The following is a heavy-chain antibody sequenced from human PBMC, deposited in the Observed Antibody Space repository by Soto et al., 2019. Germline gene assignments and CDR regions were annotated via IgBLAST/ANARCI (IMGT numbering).Heavy chain of an antibody. CDR3: ARAYYGDYVGLFDY. J-gene: IGHJ4*02. Sequence: QVQLVQSGAEVKKPGSSVKVSCKASGGTFSSYTISWVRQAPGQGLEWMGRIIPILGIANYAQKFRGRVTITADKSTSTAYMELSSLRSEDTAVYYCARAYYGDYVGLFDYWGQGTLVTVSS. V-gene: IGHV1-69*02. CDR1: GGTFSSYT. CDR2: IIPILGIA. D-gene: IGHD4-17*01.